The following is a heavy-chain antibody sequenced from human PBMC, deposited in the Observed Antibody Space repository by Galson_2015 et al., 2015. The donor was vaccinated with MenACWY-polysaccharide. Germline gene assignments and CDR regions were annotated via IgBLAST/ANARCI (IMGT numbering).Heavy chain of an antibody. CDR1: GFTFSSYW. Sequence: SLRLSCAASGFTFSSYWMNWVRRAPGMGLEWVASIKKDGSEKYYVDSVKGRFTISRDNGKKSVFLQMSSLRVEDTAVYYCARGHYGMDVWGQGTTVTVSS. V-gene: IGHV3-7*01. J-gene: IGHJ6*02. CDR2: IKKDGSEK. CDR3: ARGHYGMDV.